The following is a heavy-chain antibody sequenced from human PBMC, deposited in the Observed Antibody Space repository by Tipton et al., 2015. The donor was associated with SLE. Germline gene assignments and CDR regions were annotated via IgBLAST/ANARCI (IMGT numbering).Heavy chain of an antibody. Sequence: TLSLTCTVSGGPISSYYWSWIRPPPGKGLEWIGYIYYSGSTNYNPSLKSRVTISVDTSKNQFSLKLSSVTAADTAVYYCARLGITMVQGGLHWYFDLWGRGTLVTVSS. J-gene: IGHJ2*01. CDR3: ARLGITMVQGGLHWYFDL. V-gene: IGHV4-59*01. CDR2: IYYSGST. CDR1: GGPISSYY. D-gene: IGHD3-10*01.